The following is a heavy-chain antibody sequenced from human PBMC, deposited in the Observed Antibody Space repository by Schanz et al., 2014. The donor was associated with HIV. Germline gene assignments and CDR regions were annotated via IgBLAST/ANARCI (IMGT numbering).Heavy chain of an antibody. CDR2: ISYDGSDK. Sequence: VQLLESGGGLVQPGESLRLSCAASGFSFSSYVMSWIRQAPGKGLEWAAVISYDGSDKYYAESVKGRFIISRDNSKNTLHLQMNSLRAEDTAVYYCARDNRGDYCLDYWGQGTLVSVSS. J-gene: IGHJ4*02. V-gene: IGHV3-30*03. CDR1: GFSFSSYV. CDR3: ARDNRGDYCLDY. D-gene: IGHD4-17*01.